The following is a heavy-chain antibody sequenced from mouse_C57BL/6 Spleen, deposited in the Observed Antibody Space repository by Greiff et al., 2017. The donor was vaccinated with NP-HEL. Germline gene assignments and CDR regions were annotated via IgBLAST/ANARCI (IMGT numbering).Heavy chain of an antibody. CDR1: GYTFTSYG. CDR3: ARRTTVVATPYWYFHV. D-gene: IGHD1-1*01. Sequence: QVQLQQSGAELARPGASVKLSCKASGYTFTSYGISWVKQRTGQGLEWIGEIYPRSVNTYYNEKFKGKATLTADKSSSTAYMELRSLTSEDSAVYFCARRTTVVATPYWYFHVWGTGTTVTVSS. CDR2: IYPRSVNT. J-gene: IGHJ1*03. V-gene: IGHV1-81*01.